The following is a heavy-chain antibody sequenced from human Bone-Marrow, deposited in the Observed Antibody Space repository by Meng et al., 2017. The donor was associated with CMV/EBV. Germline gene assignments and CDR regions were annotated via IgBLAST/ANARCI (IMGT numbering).Heavy chain of an antibody. Sequence: ASVKVSCKASGDTFTGYYMHWVRQAPGQGLEWMGWINPNSGGTNYAQKFQGRVTMTRDTSISTAYMELSRLRSDDTAVYYCAFSNYDFWSGYLPFDYWGQGTLVTVSS. CDR1: GDTFTGYY. CDR3: AFSNYDFWSGYLPFDY. V-gene: IGHV1-2*02. D-gene: IGHD3-3*01. CDR2: INPNSGGT. J-gene: IGHJ4*02.